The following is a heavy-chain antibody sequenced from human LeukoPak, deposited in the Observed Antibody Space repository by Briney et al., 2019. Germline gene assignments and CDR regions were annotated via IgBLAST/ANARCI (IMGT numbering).Heavy chain of an antibody. V-gene: IGHV3-23*01. Sequence: GGSLRLSCAASGFTFSNYAMSWVRQAPGKGLEWVSTISGNGDSTSYAHSVKGRFTISRDNSKNTLYLQMNSLRAEDTAVYYCAKSKDNPLYYFDNWGQGTLVTVSS. CDR3: AKSKDNPLYYFDN. CDR2: ISGNGDST. J-gene: IGHJ4*02. CDR1: GFTFSNYA.